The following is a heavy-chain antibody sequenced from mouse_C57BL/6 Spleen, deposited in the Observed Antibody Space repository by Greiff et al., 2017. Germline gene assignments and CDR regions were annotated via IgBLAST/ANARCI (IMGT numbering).Heavy chain of an antibody. CDR2: ISSGSSTI. CDR1: GFTFSDYG. CDR3: ARRDYYYGSSYGLTGYFDV. D-gene: IGHD1-1*01. V-gene: IGHV5-17*01. Sequence: EVKLVESGGGLVKPGGSLKLSCAASGFTFSDYGMHWVRQAPEKGLGWVAYISSGSSTIYYAATVKGRFTISRDNAKNTLFLQMTSLRSEDTAMYYCARRDYYYGSSYGLTGYFDVWGTGTTVTVSS. J-gene: IGHJ1*03.